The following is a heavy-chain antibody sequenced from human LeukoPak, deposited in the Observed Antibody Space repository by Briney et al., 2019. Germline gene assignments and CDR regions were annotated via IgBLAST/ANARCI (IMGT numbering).Heavy chain of an antibody. Sequence: GRSLRLSCAASEFTFSTYGMHWVRQAPGKGLEWVALISYDGSHRYYADSVKGRFTISRDNSKNTLCLQMDSLRADDTAVYYCAEDLYCSSISCYGSIDYWGQGTLVTVSS. CDR2: ISYDGSHR. CDR1: EFTFSTYG. J-gene: IGHJ4*02. V-gene: IGHV3-30*18. D-gene: IGHD2-2*01. CDR3: AEDLYCSSISCYGSIDY.